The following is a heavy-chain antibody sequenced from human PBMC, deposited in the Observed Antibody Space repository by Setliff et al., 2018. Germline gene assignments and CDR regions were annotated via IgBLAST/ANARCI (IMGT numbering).Heavy chain of an antibody. CDR1: GGSVSNSGFF. CDR2: IYDSGSS. Sequence: PSETLSLTCTVSGGSVSNSGFFRGWLRQAPGKGLEWIGNIYDSGSSNYNASLKSRLIITRDTPKNQISLKLTSVTAADTAVYYCGRGFSRIEGWGNWFDPWGQGILVTVSS. D-gene: IGHD2-15*01. V-gene: IGHV4-39*01. CDR3: GRGFSRIEGWGNWFDP. J-gene: IGHJ5*02.